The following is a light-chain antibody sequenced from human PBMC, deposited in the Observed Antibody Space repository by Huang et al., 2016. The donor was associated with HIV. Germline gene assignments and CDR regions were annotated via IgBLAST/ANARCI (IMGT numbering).Light chain of an antibody. V-gene: IGKV1-39*01. CDR2: AAS. Sequence: DPVTITCRASQGISSYLNWYQQKPGKAPKLLIYAASTLQSGVPSRFSGSGSGTDFTLTISSLQPADSANYYCQETYSIPYTFGQGTKLEIK. CDR1: QGISSY. CDR3: QETYSIPYT. J-gene: IGKJ2*01.